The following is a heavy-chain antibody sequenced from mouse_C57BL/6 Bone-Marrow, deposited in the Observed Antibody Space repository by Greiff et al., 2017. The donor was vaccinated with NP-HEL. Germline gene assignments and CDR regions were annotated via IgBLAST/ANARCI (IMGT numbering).Heavy chain of an antibody. V-gene: IGHV1-82*01. CDR1: GYAFSSSW. CDR2: IYPGDGDT. J-gene: IGHJ4*01. Sequence: VQLQQSGPELVKPGASVKISCKASGYAFSSSWMNWVKQRPGKGLEWIGRIYPGDGDTNYNGKFKGKATLTADKSSSTAYMQLSSLTSEDSAVYFCARFGTMVTTGFWGQGTSVTVSS. CDR3: ARFGTMVTTGF. D-gene: IGHD2-2*01.